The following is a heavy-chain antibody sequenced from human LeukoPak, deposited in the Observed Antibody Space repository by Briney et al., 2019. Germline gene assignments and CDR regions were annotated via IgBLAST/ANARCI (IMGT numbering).Heavy chain of an antibody. J-gene: IGHJ4*02. CDR3: AREGYSGSYYSGGPIDY. D-gene: IGHD1-26*01. CDR1: GGSISSYY. Sequence: PSETLSLTCTVSGGSISSYYWSWIRQPAGKGLEWIGRIYTSGSTNYNPSLKSRVTMSVDTSKNQFSLKLSSVTAADTAVYYCAREGYSGSYYSGGPIDYWGQGTLVTVSS. CDR2: IYTSGST. V-gene: IGHV4-4*07.